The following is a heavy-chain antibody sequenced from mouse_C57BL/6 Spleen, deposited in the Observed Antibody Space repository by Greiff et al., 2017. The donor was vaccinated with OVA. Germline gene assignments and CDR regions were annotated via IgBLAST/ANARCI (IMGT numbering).Heavy chain of an antibody. V-gene: IGHV1-82*01. J-gene: IGHJ1*03. D-gene: IGHD1-1*01. CDR3: AREGHGSSLYLYFDV. Sequence: VQLQQSGPELVKPGASVKISCTASGYAFSSSWMNWVKQRPGKGLEWIGRIYPGDGDTNYNGKFKGKATLTADTSSSTAYMQLSSLTSEDSAVYFCAREGHGSSLYLYFDVWGTGTTVTVAS. CDR2: IYPGDGDT. CDR1: GYAFSSSW.